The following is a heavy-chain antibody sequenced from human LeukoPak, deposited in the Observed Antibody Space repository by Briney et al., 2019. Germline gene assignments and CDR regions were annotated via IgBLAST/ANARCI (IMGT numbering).Heavy chain of an antibody. CDR2: INPRGGST. Sequence: GASAKVSCKASGYTFSSYFMHWVRQAPGQGLEWMGIINPRGGSTSYAQKFQGRVTMTRDTSTSTVYMELSSLRSEDTAVYYCARDVEMAKYYFDYWGQGTLVTVSS. J-gene: IGHJ4*02. CDR1: GYTFSSYF. CDR3: ARDVEMAKYYFDY. D-gene: IGHD5-24*01. V-gene: IGHV1-46*01.